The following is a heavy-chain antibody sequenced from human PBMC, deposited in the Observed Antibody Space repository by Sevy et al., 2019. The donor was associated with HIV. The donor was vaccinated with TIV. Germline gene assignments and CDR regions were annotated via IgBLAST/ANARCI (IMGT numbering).Heavy chain of an antibody. CDR3: TRAYYYDSSCYSDY. CDR1: GFTFGDYA. D-gene: IGHD3-22*01. Sequence: GGSLRLSCTGSGFTFGDYAMSWFRQAPGMGLEWVGFIRSKDYGGATEYAVSVKVSCTISSDDSKCIADLQMNSLKTEDTSVYYCTRAYYYDSSCYSDYWGQGTLVTVSS. J-gene: IGHJ4*02. V-gene: IGHV3-49*03. CDR2: IRSKDYGGAT.